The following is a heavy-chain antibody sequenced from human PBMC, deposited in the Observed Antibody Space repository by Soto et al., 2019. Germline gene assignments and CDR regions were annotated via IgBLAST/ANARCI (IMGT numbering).Heavy chain of an antibody. V-gene: IGHV3-23*01. D-gene: IGHD3-3*01. Sequence: EVQLLESGGGLVQPGGSLRLSCAASGFTLSSYARSWVRQAPGRGLEWVSAISSRGGSTYYADSVKGRFTISRDNSKNTLYLQMNSLRAEDTAVYYCAKDDPHSVTGYDFWSVYVAGFDYWGQGTLVTVSS. CDR3: AKDDPHSVTGYDFWSVYVAGFDY. J-gene: IGHJ4*02. CDR1: GFTLSSYA. CDR2: ISSRGGST.